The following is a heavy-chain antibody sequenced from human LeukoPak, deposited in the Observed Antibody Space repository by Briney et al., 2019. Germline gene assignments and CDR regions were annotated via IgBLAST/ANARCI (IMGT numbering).Heavy chain of an antibody. J-gene: IGHJ6*03. D-gene: IGHD6-13*01. CDR3: ARDSSSSTWFDYYHMDV. CDR1: GGSISSHY. V-gene: IGHV4-59*11. Sequence: SETLSLTCTVSGGSISSHYWSWIRQPPGKGLEWIGYIYYSGSTNYNPSPKSRVTISVDTSKNQFSLKLSSVTAADTAVYYCARDSSSSTWFDYYHMDVWGKGTTVTVSS. CDR2: IYYSGST.